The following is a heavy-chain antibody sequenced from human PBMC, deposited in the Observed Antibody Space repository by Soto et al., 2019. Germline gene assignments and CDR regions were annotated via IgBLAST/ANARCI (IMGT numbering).Heavy chain of an antibody. CDR2: IYHSGST. Sequence: PSETLSLTCAVSGYSISSGYYWGWIRQPPGKGLEWIGSIYHSGSTYYNPSLKSRVTISVDTSKNQFSLKLSSVTAADTAVYYCARGDLGGPWGQVTLVTVSS. CDR1: GYSISSGYY. V-gene: IGHV4-38-2*01. CDR3: ARGDLGGP. D-gene: IGHD3-3*01. J-gene: IGHJ5*02.